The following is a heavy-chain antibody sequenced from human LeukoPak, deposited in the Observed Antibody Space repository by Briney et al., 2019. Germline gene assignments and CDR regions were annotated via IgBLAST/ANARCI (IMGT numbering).Heavy chain of an antibody. CDR3: ARHRRYSGSPPGYYYMDV. D-gene: IGHD1-26*01. CDR2: IYYSGST. J-gene: IGHJ6*03. CDR1: GGSISSSSYY. Sequence: PSQTLSLTCTVSGGSISSSSYYWGWIRQPPGKGLEWIGSIYYSGSTYYNPSLKSRVTISVDTSKNQFSLKLSSVTAADTAVYYCARHRRYSGSPPGYYYMDVWGKGTTVTVSS. V-gene: IGHV4-39*01.